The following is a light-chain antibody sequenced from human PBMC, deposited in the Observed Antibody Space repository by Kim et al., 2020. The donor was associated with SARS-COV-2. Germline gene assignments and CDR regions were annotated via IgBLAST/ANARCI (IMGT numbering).Light chain of an antibody. CDR3: QQYDDWPRT. Sequence: EIVMTQSPGTLSVSPGERATLSCRASQSVSFYLAWYQQKPGQAPRLLIYGASSRATGVPDRFSGSGSGTEFTLTISSLQSEDSAVYYCQQYDDWPRTFGQGTKVDIK. CDR2: GAS. CDR1: QSVSFY. J-gene: IGKJ1*01. V-gene: IGKV3-15*01.